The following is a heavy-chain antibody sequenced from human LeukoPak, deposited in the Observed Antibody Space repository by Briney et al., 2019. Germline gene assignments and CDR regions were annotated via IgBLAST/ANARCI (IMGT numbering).Heavy chain of an antibody. D-gene: IGHD3-9*01. CDR1: GVTLSSYA. Sequence: SVKVSCKASGVTLSSYAISWVRQAPGQGLEWMGGIIPIFGTANYAQKFQGRVTITADESTSTAYMELSSLRSEDTAVYYCARGDYDILRPFDYWGQGTLVTVSS. CDR2: IIPIFGTA. J-gene: IGHJ4*02. CDR3: ARGDYDILRPFDY. V-gene: IGHV1-69*01.